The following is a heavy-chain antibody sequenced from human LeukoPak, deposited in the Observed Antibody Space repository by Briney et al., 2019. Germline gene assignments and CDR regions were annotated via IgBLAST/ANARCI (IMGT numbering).Heavy chain of an antibody. J-gene: IGHJ4*02. CDR3: AVGNYDFWSGPPDY. D-gene: IGHD3-3*01. CDR1: GGSISSYY. V-gene: IGHV4-59*01. CDR2: IYYSGST. Sequence: PSETLSLTCTVSGGSISSYYWSWIRQPPGKGLEWIGYIYYSGSTNYNSSLKSRVTISVDTSKNQFSLKLSSVTAADAAVYYCAVGNYDFWSGPPDYWGQGTLVTVSS.